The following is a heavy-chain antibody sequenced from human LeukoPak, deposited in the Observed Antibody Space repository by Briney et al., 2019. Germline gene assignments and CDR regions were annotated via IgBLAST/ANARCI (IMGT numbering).Heavy chain of an antibody. CDR2: ISSSSSYI. J-gene: IGHJ4*02. CDR1: GGSFSGYY. Sequence: PSETLSLTCAVYGGSFSGYYWSWVRQAPGKGLEWVSSISSSSSYIYYADSVKGRFTISRDNAKNSLYLQMNSLRAEDTAVYYCARVYCSSTSCYFFDYWGQGTLVTVSS. CDR3: ARVYCSSTSCYFFDY. V-gene: IGHV3-21*01. D-gene: IGHD2-2*01.